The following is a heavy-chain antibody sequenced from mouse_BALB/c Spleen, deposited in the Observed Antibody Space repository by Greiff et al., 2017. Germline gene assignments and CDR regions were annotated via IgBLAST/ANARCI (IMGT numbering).Heavy chain of an antibody. CDR2: ISDGGSYT. CDR3: AREDYDRYAMDY. Sequence: EVMLVESGGGLVKPGGSLKLSCAASGFTFSDYYMYWVRQTPEKRLEWVATISDGGSYTYYPDSVKGRFTISRDNAKNNLYLQMSSLKSEDTAMYYCAREDYDRYAMDYWGQGTSVTVSS. CDR1: GFTFSDYY. J-gene: IGHJ4*01. V-gene: IGHV5-4*02. D-gene: IGHD1-1*01.